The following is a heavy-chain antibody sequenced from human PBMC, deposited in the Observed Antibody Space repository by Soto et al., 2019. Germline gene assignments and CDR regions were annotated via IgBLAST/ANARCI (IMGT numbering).Heavy chain of an antibody. CDR1: GGTFSSYT. D-gene: IGHD5-12*01. J-gene: IGHJ2*01. CDR3: ARGNQRWLQSWYFDL. Sequence: QVQLVQSGAEVKKPGSSVTVSCKASGGTFSSYTISWVRQAPGQGLEWMGGIIPIFGTANYAQKFQGRVTITADESTSTAYRELSSLRSEDTAVYYCARGNQRWLQSWYFDLWGRGTLVTVSS. CDR2: IIPIFGTA. V-gene: IGHV1-69*12.